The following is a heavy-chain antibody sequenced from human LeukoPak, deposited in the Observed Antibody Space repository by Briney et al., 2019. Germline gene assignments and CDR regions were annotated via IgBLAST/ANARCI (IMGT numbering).Heavy chain of an antibody. CDR2: INWNGGNT. CDR1: GFTFDDFG. Sequence: GGSLRLSCAASGFTFDDFGLSWVRRAPGKGLEWVSNINWNGGNTHYADSVKGRFTISRDNAKDSLYLQMNILRDEDTALYFCARDRGDCSGGSCYHSSWGQGTLVTVSS. V-gene: IGHV3-20*04. CDR3: ARDRGDCSGGSCYHSS. J-gene: IGHJ5*02. D-gene: IGHD2-15*01.